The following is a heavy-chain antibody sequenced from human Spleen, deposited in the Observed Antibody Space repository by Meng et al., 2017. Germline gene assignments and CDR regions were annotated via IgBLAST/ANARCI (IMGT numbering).Heavy chain of an antibody. CDR3: SGHVGY. Sequence: GESLKISCAASGFTFSNAWMTWVRQAPGKGLEWIGRMKSNVDGGTVDYAAAVKGRFFNPRDDSENTFYLQMNSLKTEDTAVYYCSGHVGYWGHGKLVNGAS. CDR1: GFTFSNAW. CDR2: MKSNVDGGTV. V-gene: IGHV3-15*01. J-gene: IGHJ4*01.